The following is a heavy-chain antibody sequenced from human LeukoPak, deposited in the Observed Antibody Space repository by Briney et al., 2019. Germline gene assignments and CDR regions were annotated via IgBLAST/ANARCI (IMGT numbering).Heavy chain of an antibody. Sequence: GGSLRLSCAASGFIFSSFSVNWVRQAPGKGLEWVSVIYSGGSTYYADSVKGRFTISRDNSKNTLYLQMNSLRAEDTAVYYCARATYYDFWSGYYPYFDYWGQGTLVTVSS. J-gene: IGHJ4*02. D-gene: IGHD3-3*01. CDR2: IYSGGST. CDR3: ARATYYDFWSGYYPYFDY. CDR1: GFIFSSFS. V-gene: IGHV3-53*01.